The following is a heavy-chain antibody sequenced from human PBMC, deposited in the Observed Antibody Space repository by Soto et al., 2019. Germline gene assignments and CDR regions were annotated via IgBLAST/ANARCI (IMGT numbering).Heavy chain of an antibody. CDR2: INHSGST. CDR3: ARGLSSSATFYHYYGMDV. CDR1: GGSFRGYH. Sequence: KASETLSLTCAVYGGSFRGYHWSWIRQPPGKGLEWIGEINHSGSTNYNPSLKSRATISLETSKNQFSLILTSVTAADTAVYYCARGLSSSATFYHYYGMDVWGQGTTVTV. J-gene: IGHJ6*02. V-gene: IGHV4-34*01. D-gene: IGHD6-6*01.